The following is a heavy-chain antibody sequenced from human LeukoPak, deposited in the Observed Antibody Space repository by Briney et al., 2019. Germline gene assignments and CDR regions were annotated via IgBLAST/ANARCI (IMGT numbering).Heavy chain of an antibody. J-gene: IGHJ3*02. CDR3: ARAGETYYYDSSGKTGFLAFDI. Sequence: EPSQTLSLTCTVSGGSISSGSYYWSWIRQPAGKGLEWIGRIYTSGSTNYNPSLKSRVTISVDTSKNEFSLKLSSVTAADTAVYYCARAGETYYYDSSGKTGFLAFDIWGQGTMVTVSS. D-gene: IGHD3-22*01. CDR2: IYTSGST. CDR1: GGSISSGSYY. V-gene: IGHV4-61*02.